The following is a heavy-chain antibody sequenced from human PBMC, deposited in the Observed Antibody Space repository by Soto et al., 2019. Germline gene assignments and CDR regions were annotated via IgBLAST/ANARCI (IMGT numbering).Heavy chain of an antibody. CDR1: GFTFSSYG. V-gene: IGHV3-33*01. J-gene: IGHJ3*02. D-gene: IGHD2-15*01. CDR2: IWYDGSNK. Sequence: QVQLVESGGGVVQPGRSLRLSCAASGFTFSSYGMHWVRQALGKGLEWVAVIWYDGSNKYYADSVKGRFTISRDNSKNTLYLQMNSLRAEDTAVYYCARELDCSGGSCSAFDIWGQGTMDTVSS. CDR3: ARELDCSGGSCSAFDI.